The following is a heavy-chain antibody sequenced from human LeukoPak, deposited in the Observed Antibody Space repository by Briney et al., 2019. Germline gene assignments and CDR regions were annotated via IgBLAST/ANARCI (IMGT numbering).Heavy chain of an antibody. Sequence: PGGSLRLSCAASGFTFSSYAMHWVRQAPGKGLEWVAVISYDGSNKYYADSVKGRFTISRDNSENTLHLQMNSLRAEDTAVYYCARNYDSSGYYAYWGQGTLVTVSS. J-gene: IGHJ4*02. CDR3: ARNYDSSGYYAY. CDR2: ISYDGSNK. CDR1: GFTFSSYA. D-gene: IGHD3-22*01. V-gene: IGHV3-30-3*01.